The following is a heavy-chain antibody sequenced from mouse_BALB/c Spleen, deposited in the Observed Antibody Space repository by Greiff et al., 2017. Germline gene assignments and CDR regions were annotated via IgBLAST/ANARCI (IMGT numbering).Heavy chain of an antibody. D-gene: IGHD2-2*01. Sequence: EVKLMESGGGLVKPGGSLKLSCAASGFTFSSYAMSWVRQSPEKRLEWVAEISSGGSYTYYPDTVTGRFTISRDNAKNTLYLEMSSLRSEDTAMYYCARENGYDVDWFAYWGQGTLVTVSA. J-gene: IGHJ3*01. CDR3: ARENGYDVDWFAY. V-gene: IGHV5-9-4*01. CDR2: ISSGGSYT. CDR1: GFTFSSYA.